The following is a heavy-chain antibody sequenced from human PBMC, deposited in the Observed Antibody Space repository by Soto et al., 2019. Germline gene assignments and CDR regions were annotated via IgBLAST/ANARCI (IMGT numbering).Heavy chain of an antibody. CDR1: GYTFISYG. CDR3: ASAGCSTSWLGILDTGVHGVEIDY. V-gene: IGHV1-18*01. D-gene: IGHD6-13*01. J-gene: IGHJ4*02. CDR2: ISAYNGKT. Sequence: QVQLVQSGAEVKKTGASVEVSCKASGYTFISYGISWVRQAPGQGIEWMGWISAYNGKTNYAQKFQGRVTMTTDTSTSTAYMELRSLRSDDTAVYYCASAGCSTSWLGILDTGVHGVEIDYWGQGTLVTVSS.